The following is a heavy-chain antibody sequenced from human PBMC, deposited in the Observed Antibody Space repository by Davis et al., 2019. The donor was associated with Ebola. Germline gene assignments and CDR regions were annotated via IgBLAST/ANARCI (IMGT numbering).Heavy chain of an antibody. CDR3: ATTQWLREFDN. V-gene: IGHV3-53*05. Sequence: GGPLRLSCAASGFTVSSNHMSWVRQAPGKGLEWVSVIYDHSTAYADSVRGRFIISRDKSNNTLYLEMNSLRVDDTAVYYCATTQWLREFDNWGQGTLVTVSS. D-gene: IGHD6-19*01. CDR1: GFTVSSNH. J-gene: IGHJ4*02. CDR2: IYDHST.